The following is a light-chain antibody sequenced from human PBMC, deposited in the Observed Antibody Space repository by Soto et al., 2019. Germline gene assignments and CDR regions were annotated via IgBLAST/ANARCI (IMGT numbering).Light chain of an antibody. CDR1: QSVSSSN. CDR3: QQYHNWPGT. Sequence: EVVMTQSPATLSVSPGEGATLSCRASQSVSSSNLAWYQQKPGQAPRLLIYGASTRATDIPARFSGSGSGKEFTLTISSLQSEDFAVYYCQQYHNWPGTFGQGTKVEIK. J-gene: IGKJ1*01. V-gene: IGKV3-15*01. CDR2: GAS.